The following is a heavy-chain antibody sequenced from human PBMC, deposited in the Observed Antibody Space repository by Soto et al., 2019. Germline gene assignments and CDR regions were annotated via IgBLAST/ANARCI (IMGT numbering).Heavy chain of an antibody. CDR3: ARSSYYDDCWSPYEQ. CDR1: GFTFDDFG. D-gene: IGHD3-3*01. CDR2: INWNGGTI. V-gene: IGHV3-20*04. J-gene: IGHJ4*02. Sequence: EVQLVESGGGVVRPGGSLRLSCAASGFTFDDFGMSWVREAPGKGLEWVAGINWNGGTIGYADSVKVRFTISRDNAKTSLYLQMSSRRAEDTALYYCARSSYYDDCWSPYEQWGQGTLVSVPS.